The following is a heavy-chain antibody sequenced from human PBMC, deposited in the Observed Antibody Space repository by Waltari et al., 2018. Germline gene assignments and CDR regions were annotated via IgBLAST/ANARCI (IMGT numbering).Heavy chain of an antibody. CDR3: ASFLGYCSSTSCSRTFDY. CDR1: GGSISSYY. D-gene: IGHD2-2*01. CDR2: IYYSGST. V-gene: IGHV4-59*08. Sequence: QVQLQESGPGLVKPSETLSITCTVSGGSISSYYWSWIRQPPGKGLEWIGYIYYSGSTNYNPSLKSRVTISVDTSKNQFSLKLSSVTAADTAVYYCASFLGYCSSTSCSRTFDYWGQGTLVTVSS. J-gene: IGHJ4*02.